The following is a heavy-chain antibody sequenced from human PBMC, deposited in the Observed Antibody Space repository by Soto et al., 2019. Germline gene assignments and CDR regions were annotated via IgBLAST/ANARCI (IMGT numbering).Heavy chain of an antibody. J-gene: IGHJ5*02. Sequence: SVKVSCKASGGNFSSHGISWVRQAPGQGLEFMGGIMPLFGTTNYAQKFRGRVTITADEPTSTVYMELRSLRSEDTAVYYCARVSGRGWYNWFDPWGQGAPVTVSS. CDR2: IMPLFGTT. D-gene: IGHD6-19*01. CDR3: ARVSGRGWYNWFDP. CDR1: GGNFSSHG. V-gene: IGHV1-69*13.